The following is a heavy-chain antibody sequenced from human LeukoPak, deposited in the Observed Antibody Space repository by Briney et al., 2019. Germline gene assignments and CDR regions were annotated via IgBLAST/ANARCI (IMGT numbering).Heavy chain of an antibody. Sequence: SETLSLTCTVSGGSISSYYWSWIRQPPGKGLEWIGYIYYSGSTNYNPSLKSRVTISVDTSKNQFSLKLSSVTAADTAVYYCARIVVPAVYYYYYYMEVWGKGTTVTVSS. CDR2: IYYSGST. CDR1: GGSISSYY. J-gene: IGHJ6*03. CDR3: ARIVVPAVYYYYYYMEV. D-gene: IGHD2-2*01. V-gene: IGHV4-59*01.